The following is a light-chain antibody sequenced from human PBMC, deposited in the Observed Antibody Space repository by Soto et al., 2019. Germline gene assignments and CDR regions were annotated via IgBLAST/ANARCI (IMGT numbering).Light chain of an antibody. CDR1: SSDVGGYNY. CDR3: CSYAGSPYV. J-gene: IGLJ1*01. Sequence: QSALTQPRSVSGSPGQSVTISCTGTSSDVGGYNYVSWYQQHPGKAPKVMIYDVSKRPSGVPDRFSGSKSGNTASLTISGLQAEDEAESYSCSYAGSPYVFRTGTKVTVL. V-gene: IGLV2-11*01. CDR2: DVS.